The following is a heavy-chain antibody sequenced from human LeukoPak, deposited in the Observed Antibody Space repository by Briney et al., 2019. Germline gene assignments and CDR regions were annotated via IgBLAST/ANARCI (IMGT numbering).Heavy chain of an antibody. D-gene: IGHD1/OR15-1a*01. CDR2: IWYDGSNK. J-gene: IGHJ4*02. Sequence: GGSLRLSCAASGFTFSSYGMHWVRQAPGKGLEWVAVIWYDGSNKYYADSVKGRFTISRDNSKNTLYLEINSLRVEDTAVYYCAKWAGSGEQTKRYFGPFDFWGQGTLVTVSS. CDR3: AKWAGSGEQTKRYFGPFDF. V-gene: IGHV3-33*06. CDR1: GFTFSSYG.